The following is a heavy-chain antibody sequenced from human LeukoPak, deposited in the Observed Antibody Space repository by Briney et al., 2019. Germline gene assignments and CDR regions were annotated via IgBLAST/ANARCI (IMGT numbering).Heavy chain of an antibody. CDR1: GFTFSSYE. D-gene: IGHD3-10*01. CDR2: ISSSGSTI. J-gene: IGHJ3*02. CDR3: ARDRLVRGFDI. V-gene: IGHV3-48*03. Sequence: PGGSLRLSCAASGFTFSSYEMNWVRQAPGKGLEWVSYISSSGSTIYYVDSVKGRFTISRDNAKNSLYLQMNSLRAEDTAVYYRARDRLVRGFDIWGQGTMVTVSS.